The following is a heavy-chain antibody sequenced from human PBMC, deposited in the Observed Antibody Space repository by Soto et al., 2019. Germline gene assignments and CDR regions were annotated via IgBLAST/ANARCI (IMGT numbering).Heavy chain of an antibody. Sequence: QVQLVESGGGLVKPGGSLRLSCAASGFSLSVSYMSWVRQAPGKGLEWVAYISGSSGYTGYADSVKGRFTISRDNAKNSLYLQMNSLRVEDTAVYYCARDRGGYGPPDVWGQGTTVTVSS. CDR1: GFSLSVSY. V-gene: IGHV3-11*06. CDR2: ISGSSGYT. D-gene: IGHD3-10*01. J-gene: IGHJ6*02. CDR3: ARDRGGYGPPDV.